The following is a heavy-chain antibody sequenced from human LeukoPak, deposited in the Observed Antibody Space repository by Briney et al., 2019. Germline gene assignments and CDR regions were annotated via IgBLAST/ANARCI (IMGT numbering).Heavy chain of an antibody. CDR2: ITSSSSYI. V-gene: IGHV3-21*06. CDR3: ARDSGTGLDYFDY. D-gene: IGHD6-13*01. J-gene: IGHJ4*02. CDR1: GFTFSSYN. Sequence: GGSLRLSCAASGFTFSSYNMNWVRQAPGKGPEWVSSITSSSSYIYYADSVKGRFTISRDNAKNSLYLQMNSLRAEDTAVYYCARDSGTGLDYFDYWGQGTLVTVSS.